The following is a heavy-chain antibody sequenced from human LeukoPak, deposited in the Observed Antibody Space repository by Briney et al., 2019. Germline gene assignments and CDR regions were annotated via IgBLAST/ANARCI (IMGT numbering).Heavy chain of an antibody. Sequence: PGGSLRLSCAASGFTFSSYSMNWVRQAPGKGLEWVSAISGSGGSTYYADSVKGRFTISRDNAKNSLYLQMNSLRAEDTALYYCARARGNSYFDYWGQGTLVTVSS. J-gene: IGHJ4*02. CDR3: ARARGNSYFDY. CDR2: ISGSGGST. D-gene: IGHD1-7*01. V-gene: IGHV3-21*04. CDR1: GFTFSSYS.